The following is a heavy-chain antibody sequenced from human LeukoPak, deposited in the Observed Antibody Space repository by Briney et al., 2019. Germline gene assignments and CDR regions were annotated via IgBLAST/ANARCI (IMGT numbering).Heavy chain of an antibody. Sequence: PGGSLSLSCAASGFTFSSIAMSWDRHAQGQGLEWVSSSSGSGDRIYYEDSVKGLFANSRDNCKNTLYLQMNGLRAEDTAVYYCASDYPSFHSWGQGTLVTVSS. CDR1: GFTFSSIA. CDR2: SSGSGDRI. J-gene: IGHJ5*02. V-gene: IGHV3-23*01. CDR3: ASDYPSFHS. D-gene: IGHD4-11*01.